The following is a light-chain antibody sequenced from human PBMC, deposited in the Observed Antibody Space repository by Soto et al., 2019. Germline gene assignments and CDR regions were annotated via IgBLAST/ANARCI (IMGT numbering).Light chain of an antibody. CDR1: SSDVGGYNY. J-gene: IGLJ2*01. V-gene: IGLV2-8*01. Sequence: QSVLTQPPSASGSPGQSVTISCTGTSSDVGGYNYVSWYQQHPGKAPKLLIYEVSKRPSGVPDRFSGSRSGNTASLTVSGLPAEDEADYYCSSYGGSDTVIFGGGTKLTVL. CDR3: SSYGGSDTVI. CDR2: EVS.